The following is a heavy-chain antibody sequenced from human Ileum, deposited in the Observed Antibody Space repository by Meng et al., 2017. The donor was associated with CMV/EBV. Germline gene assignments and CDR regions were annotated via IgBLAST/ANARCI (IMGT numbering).Heavy chain of an antibody. V-gene: IGHV4-38-2*02. CDR3: AGEMVSGSGSNNVVGTRTGLDY. CDR1: GYSISSGYY. Sequence: SETLSLTCTVFGYSISSGYYWDWIRQPPGKGLEWIRSIYHSGITYSNPSLKSRVTISVDTSKNQFSLNLSSVTAADGAVYYCAGEMVSGSGSNNVVGTRTGLDYWGQGTRVTGSS. D-gene: IGHD1-26*01. CDR2: IYHSGIT. J-gene: IGHJ4*02.